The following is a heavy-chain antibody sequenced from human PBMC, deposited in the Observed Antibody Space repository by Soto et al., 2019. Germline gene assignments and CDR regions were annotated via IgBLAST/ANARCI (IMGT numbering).Heavy chain of an antibody. J-gene: IGHJ6*02. CDR1: GGSISSSSYY. Sequence: SETLSLTCTVSGGSISSSSYYWGWIRQPPGKGLEWIGSIYYSGSTYYNPSLKSRVTISVDTSKNQFSLKLSSVTAADTAVYYCATNYAYYYYYGMDVWGQGTTVTVS. CDR2: IYYSGST. V-gene: IGHV4-39*01. D-gene: IGHD4-4*01. CDR3: ATNYAYYYYYGMDV.